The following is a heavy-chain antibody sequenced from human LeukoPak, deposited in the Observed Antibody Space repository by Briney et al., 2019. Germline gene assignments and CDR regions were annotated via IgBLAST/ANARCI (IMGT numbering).Heavy chain of an antibody. CDR2: IYYGGST. CDR3: ARVTGYMIEDYFDY. Sequence: SETLSLTCAVYGVSFSGYYWSWIRQPPGKGLEWIGYIYYGGSTNYNPSLKSRVTISVDTSKNQFSLRLSSVTAADTAVYYCARVTGYMIEDYFDYWGQGALVTVSS. J-gene: IGHJ4*02. D-gene: IGHD3-22*01. CDR1: GVSFSGYY. V-gene: IGHV4-59*01.